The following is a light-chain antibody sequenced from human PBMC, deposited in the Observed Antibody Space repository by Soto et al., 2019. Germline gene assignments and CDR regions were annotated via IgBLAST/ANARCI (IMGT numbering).Light chain of an antibody. CDR3: QQYNGYSWT. V-gene: IGKV1-5*03. CDR2: KAS. Sequence: DIQMTQSPSTLSADVGDRVTITCRASQDITHWLAWYKQKPGKAPKLLIYKASNLDSGVPSRFSGSGSVTDFTLTISSLQPDDFATYYCQQYNGYSWTFGQGTKVDIK. J-gene: IGKJ1*01. CDR1: QDITHW.